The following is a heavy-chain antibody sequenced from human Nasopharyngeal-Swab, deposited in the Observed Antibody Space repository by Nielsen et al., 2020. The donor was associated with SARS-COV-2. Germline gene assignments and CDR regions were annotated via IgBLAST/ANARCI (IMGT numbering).Heavy chain of an antibody. V-gene: IGHV3-7*03. Sequence: GSLKISCAASGFTFSNYWMHWVRQAPGKGLEYVANIKQDGSEKYYVGSVKGRFTISRDNARNSLYLQMNSLRAEDTAVYYCARAQYYGSGSLYFDYWGQGTLVTVSS. D-gene: IGHD3-10*01. CDR1: GFTFSNYW. J-gene: IGHJ4*02. CDR2: IKQDGSEK. CDR3: ARAQYYGSGSLYFDY.